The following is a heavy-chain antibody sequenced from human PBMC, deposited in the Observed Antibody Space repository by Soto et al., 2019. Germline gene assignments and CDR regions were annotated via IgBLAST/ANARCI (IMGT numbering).Heavy chain of an antibody. CDR1: VGSISIYY. CDR3: ARQGFGPLHGLVDV. Sequence: QVRLQESAPGLVSPWETMSLSCTVSVGSISIYYRTGFRRSPGKGMEWIGYVHPSGGSSYNPSLQSRVAISLDTSKSQFSLQVTSVTATDTAVYYCARQGFGPLHGLVDVWGQGTTVTVSS. D-gene: IGHD3-10*01. CDR2: VHPSGGS. V-gene: IGHV4-59*08. J-gene: IGHJ6*02.